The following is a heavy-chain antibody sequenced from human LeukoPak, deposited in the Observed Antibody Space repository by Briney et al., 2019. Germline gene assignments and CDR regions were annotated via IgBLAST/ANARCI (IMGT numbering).Heavy chain of an antibody. CDR3: ARILRYPFYMDV. CDR2: IYTRGTT. Sequence: SSETLSLTCTVSGDSISSYYWSWIRQPPGKGLEWIEYIYTRGTTNYNPSLRSRVTISVDTSENQFSLRLSSVTAADTAVYYCARILRYPFYMDVWGKGTTVTVSS. CDR1: GDSISSYY. J-gene: IGHJ6*03. V-gene: IGHV4-4*09. D-gene: IGHD3-9*01.